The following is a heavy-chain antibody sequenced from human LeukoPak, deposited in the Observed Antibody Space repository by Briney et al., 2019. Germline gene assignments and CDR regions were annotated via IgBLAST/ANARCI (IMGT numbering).Heavy chain of an antibody. CDR2: LSGSGGGT. CDR1: GFTFSSYA. D-gene: IGHD2-2*01. J-gene: IGHJ4*02. V-gene: IGHV3-23*01. Sequence: GGSLRLSCAASGFTFSSYAMSWVRQAPGKGLEWVSTLSGSGGGTYYADSVKGRFTISRDNSKNTLYSQMNSLRAEDTAVYYCAREYCSSTSCSLVDFWGQGTLVTVSS. CDR3: AREYCSSTSCSLVDF.